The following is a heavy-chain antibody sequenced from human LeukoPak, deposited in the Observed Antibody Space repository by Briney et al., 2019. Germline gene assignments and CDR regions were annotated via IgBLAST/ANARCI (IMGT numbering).Heavy chain of an antibody. J-gene: IGHJ4*02. D-gene: IGHD3-22*01. CDR2: ISGSGGTA. Sequence: GGSLRLSCAASGFTFSIYARSWVRQAPGKGLEWVSAISGSGGTAYYADSVKGRFTISRDNSKNTLYLQMNSLRAEDTAVYYCAKKGYYDGSGYYMYYFDHWGQGTLVTVSS. V-gene: IGHV3-23*01. CDR3: AKKGYYDGSGYYMYYFDH. CDR1: GFTFSIYA.